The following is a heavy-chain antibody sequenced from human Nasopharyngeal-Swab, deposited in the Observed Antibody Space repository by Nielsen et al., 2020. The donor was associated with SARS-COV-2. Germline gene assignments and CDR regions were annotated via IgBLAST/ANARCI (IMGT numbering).Heavy chain of an antibody. Sequence: RQAPGEGLEWIGFIYYSGTTSYNPSLMSRVTITVDTSKNQFSLDLNSVTAADTAVYYCAGGTYYYYGMDVWGQGITVTVSS. V-gene: IGHV4-59*01. D-gene: IGHD3-16*01. J-gene: IGHJ6*02. CDR2: IYYSGTT. CDR3: AGGTYYYYGMDV.